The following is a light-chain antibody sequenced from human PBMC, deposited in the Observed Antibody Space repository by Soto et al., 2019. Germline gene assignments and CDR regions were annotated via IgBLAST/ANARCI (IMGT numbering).Light chain of an antibody. V-gene: IGKV3-20*01. CDR3: QQYGSSPRT. Sequence: EIVLTQSPGTLSLSPGERATLSCRASQSVINSYLAWYQQKPGQAPRLLIYGATSRATGIPDRFSGSGSGTDFTLTIRRLEPEDFAVYYCQQYGSSPRTFGQGTRVQIK. CDR1: QSVINSY. CDR2: GAT. J-gene: IGKJ1*01.